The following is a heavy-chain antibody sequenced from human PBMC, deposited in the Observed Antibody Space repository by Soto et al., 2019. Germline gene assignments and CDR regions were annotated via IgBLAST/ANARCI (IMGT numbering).Heavy chain of an antibody. CDR2: ISSSSSTI. CDR1: GFTFRSYS. J-gene: IGHJ4*02. CDR3: ARDGVDRAVAGLFDY. V-gene: IGHV3-48*01. D-gene: IGHD6-19*01. Sequence: GGSLGLSCAASGFTFRSYSMNWVRQAPGKGLEWVSYISSSSSTIYYADSVKGRFTISRDNAKNSLYLQMNSLRAEDTAVYYCARDGVDRAVAGLFDYWGQGTLVTVSS.